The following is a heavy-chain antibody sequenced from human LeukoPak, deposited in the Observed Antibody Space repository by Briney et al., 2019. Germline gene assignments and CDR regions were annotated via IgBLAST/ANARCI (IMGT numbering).Heavy chain of an antibody. D-gene: IGHD3-22*01. V-gene: IGHV1-69*05. J-gene: IGHJ4*02. CDR1: GGTFSSYA. Sequence: SVKVSCKASGGTFSSYAISWVRQAPGQGLEWMGGIIPIFGIANYAQKFQGRVTITTDESTSTAYMELSSLRSEDTAVYYCARGPYDSSGYWYYFDYWGQGTLVTVSS. CDR2: IIPIFGIA. CDR3: ARGPYDSSGYWYYFDY.